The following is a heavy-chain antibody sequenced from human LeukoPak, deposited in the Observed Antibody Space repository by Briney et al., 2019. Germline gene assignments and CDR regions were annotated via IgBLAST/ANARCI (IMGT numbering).Heavy chain of an antibody. D-gene: IGHD7-27*01. V-gene: IGHV4-31*03. Sequence: SETLSLTCTVSGGSISSGGYYWSWIRQHPGKGLEWIGEINHSGSTNYNPSLKSRVTISVDTSKNQFSLKLSSVTAADTAVYYCARGRLGVVDYWGQGTLVTVSS. CDR1: GGSISSGGYY. CDR2: INHSGST. J-gene: IGHJ4*02. CDR3: ARGRLGVVDY.